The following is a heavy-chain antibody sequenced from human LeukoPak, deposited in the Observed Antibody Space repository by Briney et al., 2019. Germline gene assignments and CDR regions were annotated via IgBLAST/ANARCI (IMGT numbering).Heavy chain of an antibody. Sequence: GGSLRLSSAASGFTFSSYGMHWVRQAPGKGLEWVAFIRYDGSNKYYADSVKGRFTISRDNSKNTLYLQMNSLRAEDTAVYYCAKDRGYSLDYWGQGTLVTVSS. CDR1: GFTFSSYG. V-gene: IGHV3-30*02. J-gene: IGHJ4*02. D-gene: IGHD5-24*01. CDR3: AKDRGYSLDY. CDR2: IRYDGSNK.